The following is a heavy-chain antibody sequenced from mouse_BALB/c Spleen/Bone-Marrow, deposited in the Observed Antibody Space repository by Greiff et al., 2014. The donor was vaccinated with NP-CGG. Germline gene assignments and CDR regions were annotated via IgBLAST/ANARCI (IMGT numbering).Heavy chain of an antibody. D-gene: IGHD2-1*01. Sequence: EVQLQESGGGLVKLGGSLKLSCAASGFTFSSYYMSWVRQTPEKRLELVAAINSNGGSTYYPDTVKGRFTISRDNAKNTLYLQMSSLKSEDTALFYCAGFYYGNNWYFDVWGAGTTVTVSS. J-gene: IGHJ1*01. CDR1: GFTFSSYY. CDR3: AGFYYGNNWYFDV. CDR2: INSNGGST. V-gene: IGHV5-6-2*01.